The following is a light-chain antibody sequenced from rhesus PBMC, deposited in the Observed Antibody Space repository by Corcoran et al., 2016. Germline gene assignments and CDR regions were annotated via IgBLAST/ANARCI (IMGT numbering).Light chain of an antibody. CDR3: LQHNSYPFT. CDR1: QGISNY. V-gene: IGKV1-28*03. J-gene: IGKJ3*01. CDR2: AAS. Sequence: DIQMTQSPSSLSASVVDTVTITCRASQGISNYLNWFQQKPGKASKLLIYAASSLESGVPSRFSGRGSGTDFTLTISSLQPEDFAVYHCLQHNSYPFTFGPGTKLDIK.